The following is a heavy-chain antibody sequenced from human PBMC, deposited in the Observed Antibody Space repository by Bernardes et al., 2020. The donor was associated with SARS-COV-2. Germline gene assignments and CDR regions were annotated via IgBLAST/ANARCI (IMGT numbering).Heavy chain of an antibody. V-gene: IGHV3-7*01. CDR3: ARGGGWYWLDY. CDR1: GFTFSSDW. CDR2: IKPDGSEK. Sequence: GGSLRLSCAASGFTFSSDWMSWVRQAPGKGLECVANIKPDGSEKYYVDSVRGRFTMSRDNAKNSLYLQMSSLRAEDTAVYYCARGGGWYWLDYWGQGTLVTVSS. J-gene: IGHJ4*02. D-gene: IGHD6-19*01.